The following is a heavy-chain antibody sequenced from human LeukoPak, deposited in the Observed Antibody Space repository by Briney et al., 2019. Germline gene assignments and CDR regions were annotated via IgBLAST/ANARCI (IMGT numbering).Heavy chain of an antibody. V-gene: IGHV4-39*02. Sequence: SETLSLTCTVSGDSISSSDYYWGWIRQSPGKGLEWIGRISYSGKTFYNPSLKSRVTMSVDTSKNLFSLRLNYVTAADTAVYYCSRLTHSYYADTAGYYPYYYMDVWGEGATVTVSS. CDR2: ISYSGKT. CDR3: SRLTHSYYADTAGYYPYYYMDV. J-gene: IGHJ6*03. D-gene: IGHD3-22*01. CDR1: GDSISSSDYY.